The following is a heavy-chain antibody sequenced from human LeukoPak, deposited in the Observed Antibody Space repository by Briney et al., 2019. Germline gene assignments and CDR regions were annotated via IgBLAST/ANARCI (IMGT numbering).Heavy chain of an antibody. CDR3: AGSAYYRDFDY. D-gene: IGHD3-22*01. CDR2: ISSFGSTI. J-gene: IGHJ4*02. V-gene: IGHV3-48*03. Sequence: GGSLRLSCAASGFTFSSYEMNWVRQAPGKGLEWVSYISSFGSTIYYADSVKGRFTISRDNAKNSLYLQMNSLRAEDTAVYYCAGSAYYRDFDYWGQGTLVTVSS. CDR1: GFTFSSYE.